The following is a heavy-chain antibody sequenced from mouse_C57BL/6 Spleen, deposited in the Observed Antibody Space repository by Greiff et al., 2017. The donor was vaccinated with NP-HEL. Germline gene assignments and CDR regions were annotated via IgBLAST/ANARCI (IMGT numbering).Heavy chain of an antibody. V-gene: IGHV3-6*01. CDR2: ISYDGSN. CDR1: GYSITSGYY. Sequence: EVKLVESGPGLVKPSQTLSLTCSVTGYSITSGYYWNWIRQFPGNKLEWMGYISYDGSNNYNPSLKNRISITRDTSKNQFFLKLNSVTTEDTATYYCARDDYDGRGAWFAYWGQGTLVTVSA. J-gene: IGHJ3*01. D-gene: IGHD2-4*01. CDR3: ARDDYDGRGAWFAY.